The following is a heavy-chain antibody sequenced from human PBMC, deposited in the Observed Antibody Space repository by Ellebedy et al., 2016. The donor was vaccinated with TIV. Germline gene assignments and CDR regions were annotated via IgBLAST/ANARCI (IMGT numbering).Heavy chain of an antibody. CDR1: GGSITNYY. CDR2: IYASGST. J-gene: IGHJ4*02. V-gene: IGHV4-4*07. D-gene: IGHD3-22*01. Sequence: SETLSLXXTVSGGSITNYYWSWIRQPAGRGLEWIGRIYASGSTYYNPSLESRVTMSVDTSSNQFSLKLSSVTAADTAVYYCARDAYYYDTRGYYSSDFWGQGTLVTVSS. CDR3: ARDAYYYDTRGYYSSDF.